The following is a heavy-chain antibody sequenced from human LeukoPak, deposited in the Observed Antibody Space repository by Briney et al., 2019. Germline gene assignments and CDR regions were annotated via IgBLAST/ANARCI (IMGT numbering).Heavy chain of an antibody. D-gene: IGHD3-3*01. J-gene: IGHJ4*02. V-gene: IGHV3-23*01. CDR1: GFTFSSYA. CDR3: AKGYDFLDY. CDR2: ISGSGGNT. Sequence: GGSLRLSCAASGFTFSSYAMSWARQAPGKGLEWVSDISGSGGNTYYADSVKGRFTISRDNSKNTLSLQMSSLRAEDTAVYYCAKGYDFLDYWGQGTLVTVSS.